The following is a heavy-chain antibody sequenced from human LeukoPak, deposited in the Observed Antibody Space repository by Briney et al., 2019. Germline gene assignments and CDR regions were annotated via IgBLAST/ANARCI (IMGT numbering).Heavy chain of an antibody. CDR1: GFTFSSYG. D-gene: IGHD6-19*01. J-gene: IGHJ4*02. Sequence: GRSLRLSCAASGFTFSSYGMHWVRQAPGKGLEWVAVISYDGSNKYYADSVKGRFTISRDNSKNTLYLQMNSLRAEDTAVYYCAEDRGWPIDYWGQGTLVTVSS. CDR3: AEDRGWPIDY. V-gene: IGHV3-30*18. CDR2: ISYDGSNK.